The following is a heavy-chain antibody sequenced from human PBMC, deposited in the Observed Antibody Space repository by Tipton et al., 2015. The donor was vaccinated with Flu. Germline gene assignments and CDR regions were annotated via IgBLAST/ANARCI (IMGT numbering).Heavy chain of an antibody. Sequence: LRLSCSVSGDSIGSPYFWGWIRQPPGKGLEWIGNVHQAGSTYYNPSLRSRVTISLDRPKNQFSLRLTSVTAADTAVYYCARDTVFWSGPYGMDVWGQGTTVTVSS. CDR2: VHQAGST. J-gene: IGHJ6*02. CDR1: GDSIGSPYF. V-gene: IGHV4-38-2*02. D-gene: IGHD3-3*01. CDR3: ARDTVFWSGPYGMDV.